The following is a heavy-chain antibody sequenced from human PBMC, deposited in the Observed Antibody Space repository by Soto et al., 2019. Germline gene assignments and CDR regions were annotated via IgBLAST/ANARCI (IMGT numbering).Heavy chain of an antibody. D-gene: IGHD2-2*01. CDR3: ARVFFDGDCSSTSCYDY. Sequence: SETLSLTCTVSGGSISSYYWSWIRQPPGKGLEWIGYIYYSGSTNYNPSLKSRVTISVDTSKNQFSLKLSSVTAADTAVYYCARVFFDGDCSSTSCYDYWGQGTLVTVSS. J-gene: IGHJ4*02. CDR1: GGSISSYY. V-gene: IGHV4-59*01. CDR2: IYYSGST.